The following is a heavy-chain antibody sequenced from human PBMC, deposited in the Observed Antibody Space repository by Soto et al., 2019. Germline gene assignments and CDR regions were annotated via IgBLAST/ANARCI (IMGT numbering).Heavy chain of an antibody. CDR1: GFTVSSNY. Sequence: ESGGGLVQPGGSLRLSCAASGFTVSSNYMSWVRQAPGKGLEWVSVIYSGGSTYYADSVKGRFTISRDNSKNTLYLQMNSLRAEDTAVYYCARDVSGSYYFAFDIWGQGTMVTVSS. CDR3: ARDVSGSYYFAFDI. D-gene: IGHD1-26*01. CDR2: IYSGGST. V-gene: IGHV3-66*01. J-gene: IGHJ3*02.